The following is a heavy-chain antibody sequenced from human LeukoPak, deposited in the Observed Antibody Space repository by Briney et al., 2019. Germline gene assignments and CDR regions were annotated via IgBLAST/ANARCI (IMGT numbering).Heavy chain of an antibody. CDR2: INHSGST. CDR1: GGSFSGYY. J-gene: IGHJ4*02. Sequence: SETLSLNCAVYGGSFSGYYWSWIRQPPGKGLEWIGEINHSGSTNYNPSLKSRVTISVDTSKNQFSLKLSSVTAADTAVYYCARGYFTDYDFWSGYYFYWGQGTLVTVSS. V-gene: IGHV4-34*01. CDR3: ARGYFTDYDFWSGYYFY. D-gene: IGHD3-3*01.